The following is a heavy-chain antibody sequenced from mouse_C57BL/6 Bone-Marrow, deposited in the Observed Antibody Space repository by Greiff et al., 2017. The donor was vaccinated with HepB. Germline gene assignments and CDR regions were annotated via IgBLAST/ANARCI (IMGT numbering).Heavy chain of an antibody. Sequence: EVQGVESGGGLVQPGGSMKLSCVASGFTFSNYWMNWVRQSPEKGLEWVAQIRLKSDNYATHYAESVKGRFTISRDDSKSSVYLQMNNLRAEDTGMYYCTGLMVTDYWGQGTTLTVSS. CDR3: TGLMVTDY. J-gene: IGHJ2*01. CDR2: IRLKSDNYAT. V-gene: IGHV6-3*01. D-gene: IGHD2-2*01. CDR1: GFTFSNYW.